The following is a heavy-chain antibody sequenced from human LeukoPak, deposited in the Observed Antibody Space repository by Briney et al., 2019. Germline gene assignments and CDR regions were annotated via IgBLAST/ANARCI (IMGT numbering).Heavy chain of an antibody. J-gene: IGHJ4*02. Sequence: SETLSLTCAVYGGSFSGYYWSWIRQPPGKGLEWIGEINHSGSTNYSPSLKSRVTMSVDTSKNQFSLKLNSVTAADTAVYYCARFEKFYDSGAHYLDYWGQGALVTVSS. CDR3: ARFEKFYDSGAHYLDY. V-gene: IGHV4-34*01. D-gene: IGHD3-22*01. CDR2: INHSGST. CDR1: GGSFSGYY.